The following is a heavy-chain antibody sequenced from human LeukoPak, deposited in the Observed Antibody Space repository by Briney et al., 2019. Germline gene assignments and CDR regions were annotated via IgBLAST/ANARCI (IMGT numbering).Heavy chain of an antibody. CDR1: GFTFSSYG. Sequence: PGGSLRLSCAASGFTFSSYGMHWVRQAPGKGLEWVAVISYDGSNKYYADSVKGRFTISRDNSKNTLYLQMNSLRAEDTAVYYCAKELSDYWGQGTLVTVSS. V-gene: IGHV3-30*18. J-gene: IGHJ4*02. CDR2: ISYDGSNK. D-gene: IGHD3-16*02. CDR3: AKELSDY.